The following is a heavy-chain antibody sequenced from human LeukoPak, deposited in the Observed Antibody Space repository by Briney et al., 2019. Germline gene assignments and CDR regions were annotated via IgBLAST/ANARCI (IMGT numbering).Heavy chain of an antibody. CDR2: IYSGGST. Sequence: PGGSLRLSCAASEFSVGSNYMTWVRQAPGKGLEWVSLIYSGGSTYYADSVKGRFTISRDNSKNTLYLQMNSLRAEDTAVYYCARHRRAADAFDIWGQGTMVTVSS. CDR1: EFSVGSNY. V-gene: IGHV3-66*04. CDR3: ARHRRAADAFDI. J-gene: IGHJ3*02.